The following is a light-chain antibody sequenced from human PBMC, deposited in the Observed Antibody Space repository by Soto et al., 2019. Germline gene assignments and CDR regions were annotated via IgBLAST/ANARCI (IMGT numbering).Light chain of an antibody. J-gene: IGKJ1*01. CDR2: KAS. Sequence: DIQMTQSPSTLSASVGDRVTITCRASQGIDSWLAWYQHKPGKAPKLLIFKASTLETGVPSRFSGSGSETEFTLTISSLQPDDSATYYCQPYNSYSRTFGQGTQVDIK. CDR3: QPYNSYSRT. V-gene: IGKV1-5*03. CDR1: QGIDSW.